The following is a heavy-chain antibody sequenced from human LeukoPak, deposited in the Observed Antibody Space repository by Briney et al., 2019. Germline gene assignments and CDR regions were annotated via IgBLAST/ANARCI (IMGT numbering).Heavy chain of an antibody. CDR1: GFTFSSCA. Sequence: GGSLRLSCAASGFTFSSCAMSWVRQAPGKGREWVSAISGSGGRPYYADSVKGRFTISRDNSKNTLYLQMNSLRAEDTAVYYCARHPEPGYCSSTSCHESYFDYWGQGTLSPSPQ. CDR2: ISGSGGRP. V-gene: IGHV3-23*01. D-gene: IGHD2-2*01. J-gene: IGHJ4*02. CDR3: ARHPEPGYCSSTSCHESYFDY.